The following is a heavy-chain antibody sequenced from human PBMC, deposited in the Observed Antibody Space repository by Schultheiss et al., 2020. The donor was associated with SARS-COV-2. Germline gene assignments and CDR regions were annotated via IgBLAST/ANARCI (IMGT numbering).Heavy chain of an antibody. CDR3: ASALRWPSVQGDY. Sequence: GGSLRLSCAASGFTFSSYAMSWVRQAPGKGLEWVSAISSSSSYIYYADSVKGRFTISRDNAKNSLYLQMNSLRAEDTAVYYCASALRWPSVQGDYWGQGTLVTVSS. CDR1: GFTFSSYA. CDR2: ISSSSSYI. J-gene: IGHJ4*02. V-gene: IGHV3-21*01. D-gene: IGHD5/OR15-5a*01.